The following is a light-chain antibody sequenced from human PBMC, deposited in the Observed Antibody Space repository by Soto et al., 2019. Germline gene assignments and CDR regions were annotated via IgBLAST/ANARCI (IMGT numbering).Light chain of an antibody. CDR3: QQYYTTPLT. Sequence: DIVMTQSPDSLAVSLGERATINCKSSQSVLYSSNNKNYLIWYQQKPGQPPKLLLYWASTRESGVPDRFSGSGSGTDFTLTISSLQAEDVAVYYCQQYYTTPLTFGQGTKVEIK. V-gene: IGKV4-1*01. J-gene: IGKJ1*01. CDR1: QSVLYSSNNKNY. CDR2: WAS.